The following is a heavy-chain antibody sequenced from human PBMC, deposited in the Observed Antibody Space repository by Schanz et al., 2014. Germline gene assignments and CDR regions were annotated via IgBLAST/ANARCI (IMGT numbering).Heavy chain of an antibody. J-gene: IGHJ4*02. D-gene: IGHD4-17*01. CDR2: ISTFRNEDT. CDR3: ARGYGDSPTDF. V-gene: IGHV1-18*01. Sequence: QVQLVQSGAEVKKPGASVRVSCKVSGYAFTTYGISWVRQAPGQGPEFMGWISTFRNEDTNSAQRFQGRLTMTTDTSTSTACMGLSSLRAEDTAVYYCARGYGDSPTDFWGQGTLVTVSS. CDR1: GYAFTTYG.